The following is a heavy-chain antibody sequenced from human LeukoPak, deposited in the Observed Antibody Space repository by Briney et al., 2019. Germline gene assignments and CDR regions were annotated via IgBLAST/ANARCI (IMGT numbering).Heavy chain of an antibody. CDR1: RFTFSSYA. CDR3: ANDLGMVWYFDL. V-gene: IGHV3-23*01. Sequence: GSLRLSCAASRFTFSSYAMSWVRQAPGKGLEWVSGISGSGGSTYYADSVKGRFTISRDNSKNTLYLQMNSLRVEDTAVYYCANDLGMVWYFDLWGRGTLVTVSS. D-gene: IGHD2-8*01. CDR2: ISGSGGST. J-gene: IGHJ2*01.